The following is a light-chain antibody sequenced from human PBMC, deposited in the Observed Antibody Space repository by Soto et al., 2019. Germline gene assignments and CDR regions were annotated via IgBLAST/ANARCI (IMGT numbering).Light chain of an antibody. Sequence: DIQLTQSPSSLSASVGDRVTITCRASQSIRSYLNWYQQKPGKAPKLLIYAASSLQTGVPSRFSGSGSGTDFTLTISSLQPEDSATYYCQNFDSAPQTFGQGTKVDIK. CDR3: QNFDSAPQT. V-gene: IGKV1-39*01. CDR2: AAS. J-gene: IGKJ1*01. CDR1: QSIRSY.